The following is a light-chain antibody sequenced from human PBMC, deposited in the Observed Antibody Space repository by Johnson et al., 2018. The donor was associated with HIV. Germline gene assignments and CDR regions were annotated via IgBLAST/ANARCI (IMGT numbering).Light chain of an antibody. V-gene: IGLV1-44*01. Sequence: QPVLTQPPSASLTPGQRVTISCSGSSSNIGTNAVNWYQHLPGAAPKLLIFSDDERPSGVPDRFSASKSGTAASLAISGLQSEDEADYYCGTWDTSLSAGYVFGTGTKVTVL. CDR3: GTWDTSLSAGYV. J-gene: IGLJ1*01. CDR1: SSNIGTNA. CDR2: SDD.